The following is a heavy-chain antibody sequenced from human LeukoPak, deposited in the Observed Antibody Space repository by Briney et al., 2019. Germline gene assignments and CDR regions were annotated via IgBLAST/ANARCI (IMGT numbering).Heavy chain of an antibody. D-gene: IGHD2-2*01. CDR3: ARGGRQDIVVVLDAFDI. CDR2: INPNSGGT. Sequence: GASVKVSCKASGYTFTGYYMHRVRQAPGQGLEWMGWINPNSGGTNYAQKFQGWVTMTRDTSISTAYMELSRLRSDDTAVYYCARGGRQDIVVVLDAFDIWGQGTMVTVSS. V-gene: IGHV1-2*04. J-gene: IGHJ3*02. CDR1: GYTFTGYY.